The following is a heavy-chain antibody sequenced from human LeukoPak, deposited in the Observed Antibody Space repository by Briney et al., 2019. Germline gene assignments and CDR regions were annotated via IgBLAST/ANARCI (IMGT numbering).Heavy chain of an antibody. CDR1: GFTFSSYG. CDR2: ISYDGSNK. CDR3: AKDLDVVSSSSWYFDY. J-gene: IGHJ4*02. D-gene: IGHD6-13*01. Sequence: GGSLRLSCAASGFTFSSYGMHWVRQAPGKGLEGVAVISYDGSNKYYADSVKGRFTISRDNSKNTLYLQMNSLRAEDTAVYYCAKDLDVVSSSSWYFDYWGQGTLVTVSS. V-gene: IGHV3-30*18.